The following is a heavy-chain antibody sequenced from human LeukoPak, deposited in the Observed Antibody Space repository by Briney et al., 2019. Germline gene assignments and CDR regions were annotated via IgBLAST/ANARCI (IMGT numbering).Heavy chain of an antibody. J-gene: IGHJ4*02. V-gene: IGHV3-23*01. D-gene: IGHD5-18*01. Sequence: PGGSLRLSCAASGFTFSSYAMSWVRQAPGKGLEWVSAISGSGGSTYYADSVKGRFTISRGNSKNTLYLQMNSLRAEDTAVYYCARDLAAMASPDYWGQGTLVTVSS. CDR1: GFTFSSYA. CDR3: ARDLAAMASPDY. CDR2: ISGSGGST.